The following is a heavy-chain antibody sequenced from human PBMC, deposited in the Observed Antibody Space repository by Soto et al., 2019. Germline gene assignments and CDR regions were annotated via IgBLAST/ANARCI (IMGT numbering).Heavy chain of an antibody. Sequence: QVQLQESGPGLVKPSGTLSLTCAVSGGSISSSNWWSWVRQPPGKGLDWIGEIYHSGSTNYNPSLKSRVTISVDKSKDQFSLKRSSVTAADTAVYYWATAGTGRYSGDGVARTYWFDTRGQGPLVMVST. D-gene: IGHD5-12*01. J-gene: IGHJ5*02. CDR1: GGSISSSNW. V-gene: IGHV4-4*02. CDR3: ATAGTGRYSGDGVARTYWFDT. CDR2: IYHSGST.